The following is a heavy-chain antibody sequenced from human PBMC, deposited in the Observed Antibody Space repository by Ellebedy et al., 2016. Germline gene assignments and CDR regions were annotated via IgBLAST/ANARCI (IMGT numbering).Heavy chain of an antibody. D-gene: IGHD3-16*02. J-gene: IGHJ3*02. CDR3: VKEQMITFGGVIVMSAFDI. CDR1: GFTFSSYA. V-gene: IGHV3-64D*06. CDR2: INSNGGST. Sequence: GESLKISCSASGFTFSSYAMHWVRQAPGKGLEYVSAINSNGGSTYYADSVRGRFTISRYNSKNTLYLQMSSLSAEDTAVYYCVKEQMITFGGVIVMSAFDIWGQGTMVTVSS.